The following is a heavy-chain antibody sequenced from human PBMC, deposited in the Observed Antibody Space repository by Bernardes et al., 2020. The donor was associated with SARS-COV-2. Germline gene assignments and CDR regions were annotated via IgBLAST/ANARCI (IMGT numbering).Heavy chain of an antibody. D-gene: IGHD3-16*01. V-gene: IGHV3-53*04. CDR3: ARGIRDYAGYDY. J-gene: IGHJ4*02. CDR1: GLTVGDNY. CDR2: IYYGGNT. Sequence: GGSLRLCCTRSGLTVGDNYISWFRQAPGKGLEWVSVIYYGGNTYYGDSVKGRFTISSHNSENTVYLQMNSLRTEDTAVYYCARGIRDYAGYDYWGQGTLVTVAS.